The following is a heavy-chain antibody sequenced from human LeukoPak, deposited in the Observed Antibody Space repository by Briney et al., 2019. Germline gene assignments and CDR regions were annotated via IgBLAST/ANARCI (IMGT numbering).Heavy chain of an antibody. CDR3: ATPGGY. CDR1: GFTFSNFW. D-gene: IGHD1-26*01. CDR2: INIDASST. V-gene: IGHV3-74*01. Sequence: GGSLRLSCAASGFTFSNFWMHWVRQVPGKGLVCVSRINIDASSTAYADSVRGRFTISRDNAKNTLFLQMNSLRAEDTAVYYCATPGGYWGQGTLVTVSS. J-gene: IGHJ4*02.